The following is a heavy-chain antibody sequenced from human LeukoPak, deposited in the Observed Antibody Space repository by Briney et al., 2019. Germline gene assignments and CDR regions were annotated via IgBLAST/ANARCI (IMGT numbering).Heavy chain of an antibody. J-gene: IGHJ4*02. D-gene: IGHD3-3*01. V-gene: IGHV4-39*07. Sequence: SETLSLTCTVSGGSISGSDYYWGWVRQPPGKGLEWIGNFYHSGSTYYNSSLKSRLTMSVDPSKNQFSLKLTAVTAADTAVYYCARDFRITVFGVVEGAHFDYWGQGTQVTVSS. CDR3: ARDFRITVFGVVEGAHFDY. CDR2: FYHSGST. CDR1: GGSISGSDYY.